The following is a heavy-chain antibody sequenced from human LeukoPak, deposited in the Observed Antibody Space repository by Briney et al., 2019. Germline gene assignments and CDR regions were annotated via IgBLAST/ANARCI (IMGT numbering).Heavy chain of an antibody. Sequence: GRSLRLSCAASGFTFSSYAMHWVRQAPGKGLEFVSTISSNGGSTYYADSVKGRFTISRDNSKNTLYLRMSSLRAEDTAVYYCVKDRDSSGFYYDYWGQGTLVTVSS. CDR2: ISSNGGST. J-gene: IGHJ4*02. D-gene: IGHD3-22*01. V-gene: IGHV3-64D*08. CDR1: GFTFSSYA. CDR3: VKDRDSSGFYYDY.